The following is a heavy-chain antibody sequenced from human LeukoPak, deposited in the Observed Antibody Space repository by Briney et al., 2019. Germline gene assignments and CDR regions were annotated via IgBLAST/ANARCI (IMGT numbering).Heavy chain of an antibody. V-gene: IGHV4-39*07. J-gene: IGHJ4*02. Sequence: PSETLSLTCTVSGDSIRSSSYYWGWTRQPPGKGLEWIGNIYYSGSTYYNPSLKSRVTISVDTSKNQFSLKLSSVTAADTAVYYCARFFGFGESMFDYWGQGTLVTVSS. CDR1: GDSIRSSSYY. D-gene: IGHD3-10*01. CDR3: ARFFGFGESMFDY. CDR2: IYYSGST.